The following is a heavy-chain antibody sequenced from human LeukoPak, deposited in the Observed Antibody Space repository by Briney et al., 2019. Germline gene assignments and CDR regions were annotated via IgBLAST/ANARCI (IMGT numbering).Heavy chain of an antibody. CDR3: AQYFYDSSGLYFDY. D-gene: IGHD3-22*01. CDR1: GFTFSTYS. J-gene: IGHJ4*02. CDR2: ISSSSNYI. V-gene: IGHV3-21*01. Sequence: PGGSLRLSCVASGFTFSTYSMNWVRQAPGKGLEWVSSISSSSNYIYYADSVKGRFTISRDNAKNSLYLQMNSLRAADTAVYYCAQYFYDSSGLYFDYWGQGTLVTVSS.